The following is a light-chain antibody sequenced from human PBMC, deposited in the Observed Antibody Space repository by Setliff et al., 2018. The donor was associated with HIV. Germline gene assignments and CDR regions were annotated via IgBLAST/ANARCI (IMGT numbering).Light chain of an antibody. Sequence: YELTQPPSVSVAPGKTARITCGGNNIGSKSVHRHQQKPGQAPVLVVYDDNDRPSGIPERFSGSNSGNTATLTISRVEAGDEADYYCQVWDSSSDHHVFGTGTKVTVL. V-gene: IGLV3-21*03. CDR1: NIGSKS. J-gene: IGLJ1*01. CDR2: DDN. CDR3: QVWDSSSDHHV.